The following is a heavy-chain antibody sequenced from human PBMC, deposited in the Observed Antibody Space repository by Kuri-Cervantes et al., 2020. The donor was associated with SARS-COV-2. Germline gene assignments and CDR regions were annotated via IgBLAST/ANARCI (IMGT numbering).Heavy chain of an antibody. D-gene: IGHD4-17*01. Sequence: ASVKVSCKASGYTFTSYGISWVRQAPGQGLEWMGWISAYNGNTNYAQKFQGRVTITTDESTSTAYMELSSLRSEDTAVYYCARHPRDYGDTHYYYYYYMDVWGKGTTVTVSS. CDR3: ARHPRDYGDTHYYYYYYMDV. J-gene: IGHJ6*03. CDR2: ISAYNGNT. CDR1: GYTFTSYG. V-gene: IGHV1-18*01.